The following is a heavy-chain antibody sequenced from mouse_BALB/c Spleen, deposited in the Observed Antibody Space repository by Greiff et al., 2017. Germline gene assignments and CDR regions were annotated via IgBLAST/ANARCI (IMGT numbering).Heavy chain of an antibody. CDR1: GFTFSSFG. CDR2: ISSGSSTI. Sequence: EVQRVESGGGLVQPGGSRQLSCAASGFTFSSFGMHWVRQAPEKGLEWVAYISSGSSTIYYADTVKGRFTISRDNPKNTLFLQMTSLRSEDTAMYDCARSDDGYFLANRGQETLVTVAA. CDR3: ARSDDGYFLAN. V-gene: IGHV5-17*02. D-gene: IGHD2-3*01. J-gene: IGHJ3*01.